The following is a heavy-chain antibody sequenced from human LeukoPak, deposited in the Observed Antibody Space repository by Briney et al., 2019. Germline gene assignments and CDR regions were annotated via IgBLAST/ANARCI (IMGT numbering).Heavy chain of an antibody. CDR3: ARGPDSSGYYTGDDAFDI. D-gene: IGHD3-22*01. V-gene: IGHV1-8*01. J-gene: IGHJ3*02. CDR1: GYTFTSYD. CDR2: INPNSGNT. Sequence: APVKVSCKASGYTFTSYDINWVRQATGQGLEWMRWINPNSGNTGYAQKFQGRVTMTRNTSISTAYMELISLRSEDAAVYYCARGPDSSGYYTGDDAFDIWGQGTMVTVSS.